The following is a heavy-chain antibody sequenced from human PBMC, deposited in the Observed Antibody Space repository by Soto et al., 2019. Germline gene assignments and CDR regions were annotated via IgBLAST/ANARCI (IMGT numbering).Heavy chain of an antibody. D-gene: IGHD4-17*01. Sequence: QVQLVQSGAAVKKPGSSVKVSCKASGGGFSTYAITWVRQAPGQGLEWMGGITPIFDTTNYAQKFQGRVTNTAYESTTTFHMELTSLTSDDTAVYYCATGGTTVTRRFNYRGQGTLVTVAS. CDR1: GGGFSTYA. CDR2: ITPIFDTT. CDR3: ATGGTTVTRRFNY. J-gene: IGHJ4*02. V-gene: IGHV1-69*01.